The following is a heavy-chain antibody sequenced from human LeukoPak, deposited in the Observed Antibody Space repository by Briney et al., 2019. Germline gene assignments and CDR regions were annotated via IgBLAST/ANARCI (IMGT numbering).Heavy chain of an antibody. J-gene: IGHJ4*02. Sequence: PSETLSLTCTVSGSSISSYYWSWIRQPPGKGLEWIGYIYYSGSTNYNPSLKSRVTISVDTSKNQFSLKLSSVTAADTAVYYCARDYGSSWDYWGQGTLVTVSS. CDR2: IYYSGST. CDR3: ARDYGSSWDY. CDR1: GSSISSYY. V-gene: IGHV4-59*01. D-gene: IGHD6-13*01.